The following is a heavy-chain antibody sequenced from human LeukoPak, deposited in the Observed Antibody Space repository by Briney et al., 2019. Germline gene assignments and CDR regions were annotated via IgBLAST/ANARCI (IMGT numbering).Heavy chain of an antibody. V-gene: IGHV1-2*02. J-gene: IGHJ4*02. CDR1: GYTFTGYY. Sequence: GASVKVSCKASGYTFTGYYMHWVRQAPGQGLEWMGWINPNSGGTNYAQKFQGRVTMTRDTSISTAYMELSRLRSDDTAVYYCARVLYSGSYRFDYWGQGTLVTVSS. CDR2: INPNSGGT. D-gene: IGHD1-26*01. CDR3: ARVLYSGSYRFDY.